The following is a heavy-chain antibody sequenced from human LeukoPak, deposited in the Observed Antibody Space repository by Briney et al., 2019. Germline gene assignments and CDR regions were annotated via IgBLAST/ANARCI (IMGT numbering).Heavy chain of an antibody. CDR1: GGTFSSYG. CDR3: ARDQEELSSSWGDFDY. D-gene: IGHD6-13*01. V-gene: IGHV1-18*01. J-gene: IGHJ4*02. Sequence: GASVKVSCKASGGTFSSYGISWVRQAPGQGLEWMGWISAYNGNTNYAQKLQGRVTMTTDTSTSTTYMELRSLRSDDTAVYYCARDQEELSSSWGDFDYWGQGTLVTVSS. CDR2: ISAYNGNT.